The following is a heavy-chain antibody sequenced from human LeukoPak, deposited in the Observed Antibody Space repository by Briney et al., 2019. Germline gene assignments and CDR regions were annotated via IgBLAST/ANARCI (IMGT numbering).Heavy chain of an antibody. CDR1: GGSISSYY. J-gene: IGHJ6*02. Sequence: KTSETLSLTCTVSGGSISSYYWSWIRQPPGKGLEWIGYIYYSGSTNYNPSLKSRVTISVDTSKNQFSLKLSSVTAADTAVYYCARHGIADFGMDVWGQGTTVTVSS. CDR3: ARHGIADFGMDV. D-gene: IGHD6-13*01. CDR2: IYYSGST. V-gene: IGHV4-59*08.